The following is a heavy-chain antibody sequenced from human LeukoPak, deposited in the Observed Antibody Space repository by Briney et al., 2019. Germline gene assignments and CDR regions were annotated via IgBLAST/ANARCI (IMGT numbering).Heavy chain of an antibody. D-gene: IGHD3-3*01. CDR3: ARDRNDFWSGYYNWFDP. J-gene: IGHJ5*02. Sequence: SETLSLTCTVSGGSISSYYWSWIRQPAGKGLEWIGRIYTSGSTNYNPSLKSRVTMSVDTSKNQFSLKLSSVTAADTAVHYCARDRNDFWSGYYNWFDPWGQGTLVTVSS. V-gene: IGHV4-4*07. CDR1: GGSISSYY. CDR2: IYTSGST.